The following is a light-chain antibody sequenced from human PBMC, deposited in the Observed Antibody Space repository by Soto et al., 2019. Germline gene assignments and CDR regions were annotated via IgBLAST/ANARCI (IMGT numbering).Light chain of an antibody. V-gene: IGLV1-44*01. Sequence: QSVLTQPPSASGTPGQRVAISCSGGSSDIGSNPVNWYLHLPGAAPKLLIYRDNQRPSGVPDRFSGSKSGTSASLTISRLQSEDEADYFCSAWDDNIYGPVFGGGTKVTVL. CDR1: SSDIGSNP. J-gene: IGLJ2*01. CDR3: SAWDDNIYGPV. CDR2: RDN.